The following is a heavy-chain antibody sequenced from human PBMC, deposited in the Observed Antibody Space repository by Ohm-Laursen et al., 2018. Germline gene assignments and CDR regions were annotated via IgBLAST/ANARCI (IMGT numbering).Heavy chain of an antibody. D-gene: IGHD1-1*01. CDR1: GFTFNSYS. CDR2: ISSTSTYI. J-gene: IGHJ4*02. CDR3: ARVAWTDPESGTTYFDY. V-gene: IGHV3-21*01. Sequence: GSLRLSCAASGFTFNSYSINWVRQAPGKGLEWVSSISSTSTYIYYADSVKGRFTISRDNAKNSLYLQMNSLRVEDTALYFCARVAWTDPESGTTYFDYWGQGTLVTVSS.